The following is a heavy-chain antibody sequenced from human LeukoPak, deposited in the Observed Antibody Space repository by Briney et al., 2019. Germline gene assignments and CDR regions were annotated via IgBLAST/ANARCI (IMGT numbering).Heavy chain of an antibody. Sequence: GGSLRLSCAASGFTFSSYEMNWVRQAPGKGLEWVANIKQDGSDKYYVDSVKGRFTISRDNTKNSLYLQMNSLRAEDTAVYYCARDLADIVVVKPFDPWGQGTLVTVSS. CDR1: GFTFSSYE. D-gene: IGHD2-15*01. CDR3: ARDLADIVVVKPFDP. J-gene: IGHJ5*02. CDR2: IKQDGSDK. V-gene: IGHV3-7*01.